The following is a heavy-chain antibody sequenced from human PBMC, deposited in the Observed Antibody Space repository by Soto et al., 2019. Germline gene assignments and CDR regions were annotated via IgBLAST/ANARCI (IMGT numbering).Heavy chain of an antibody. D-gene: IGHD6-13*01. CDR3: ARQQQVMFSDY. J-gene: IGHJ4*02. Sequence: QLQLQESGPGLVKPSETLSLTCTVSGGSISSSSYYWGWIRQPPGKGLEWIGSIYYSGSTYYNPSLKSRVTISVDTSKNQFSLKLSSVTAADTAVYYCARQQQVMFSDYWGQGTLVTVSS. V-gene: IGHV4-39*01. CDR1: GGSISSSSYY. CDR2: IYYSGST.